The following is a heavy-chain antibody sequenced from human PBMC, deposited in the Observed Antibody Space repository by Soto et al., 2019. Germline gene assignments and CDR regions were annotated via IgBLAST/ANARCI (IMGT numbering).Heavy chain of an antibody. V-gene: IGHV1-3*01. CDR1: GYTFTSYP. J-gene: IGHJ5*02. D-gene: IGHD3-10*01. Sequence: GASVKVSCKASGYTFTSYPTHWVRQAPGQRLEWMGWIDAGNGNTKYSQKFRGRVTFTTDTSASTAYMDLSSLRYEDTAVYYCARDNSQNYGTPAAGSWFHPWGQG. CDR2: IDAGNGNT. CDR3: ARDNSQNYGTPAAGSWFHP.